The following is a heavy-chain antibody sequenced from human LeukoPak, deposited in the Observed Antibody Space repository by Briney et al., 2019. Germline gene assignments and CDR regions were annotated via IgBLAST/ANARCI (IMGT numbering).Heavy chain of an antibody. CDR2: ISAYNGNT. CDR3: ASDPGGNPGY. V-gene: IGHV1-18*04. CDR1: GYTFTSHY. Sequence: ASVKVSFKASGYTFTSHYMHWLRPAPGQGLEWMGWISAYNGNTNYAHKLQRRVTMTTGTSTSTAYMELRSLRSDDTAVYYCASDPGGNPGYWGQGALVTVSS. J-gene: IGHJ4*02. D-gene: IGHD4-23*01.